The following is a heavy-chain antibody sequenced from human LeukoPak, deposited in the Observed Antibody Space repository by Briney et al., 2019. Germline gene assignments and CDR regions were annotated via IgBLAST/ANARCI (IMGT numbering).Heavy chain of an antibody. D-gene: IGHD6-13*01. V-gene: IGHV3-53*01. CDR1: GFTVSTNY. J-gene: IGHJ4*02. Sequence: GGSLRLSCAASGFTVSTNYMSWVRQAPGKGLEWVSVIYSGGSTYYADSVKGRFTISRDNSKNTLYLQMNSLRAEDTAVYYCARDGPYSSSWYVLYYWGQGTLVTVSS. CDR3: ARDGPYSSSWYVLYY. CDR2: IYSGGST.